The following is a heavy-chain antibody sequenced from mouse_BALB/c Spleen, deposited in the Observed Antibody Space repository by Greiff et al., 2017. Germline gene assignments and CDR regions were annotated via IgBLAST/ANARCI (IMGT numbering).Heavy chain of an antibody. CDR3: ARQLAWFAY. D-gene: IGHD4-1*01. CDR2: ISSGGGST. V-gene: IGHV5-12-1*01. Sequence: EGKLVESGGGLVKPGGSLKLSCAASGFAFSSYDMSWVRQTPEKRLEWVAYISSGGGSTYYPDTVKGRFTISRDNAKNTLYLQMSSLKSEDTAMYYCARQLAWFAYWGQGTLVTVSA. CDR1: GFAFSSYD. J-gene: IGHJ3*01.